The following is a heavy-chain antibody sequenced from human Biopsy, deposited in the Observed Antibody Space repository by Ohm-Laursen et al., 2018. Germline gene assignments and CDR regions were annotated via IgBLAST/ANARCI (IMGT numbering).Heavy chain of an antibody. CDR1: GYPFSNYN. D-gene: IGHD1/OR15-1a*01. J-gene: IGHJ4*02. Sequence: SVKVSCKTSGYPFSNYNLFWVRQAPGQGLEWMGRINPNNGATVYAQKFKVRVTMTRDTSMSTVYMELLNLKSDDTAVYYCARMEQPHDYWGQGTLVTVSS. CDR3: ARMEQPHDY. CDR2: INPNNGAT. V-gene: IGHV1-2*06.